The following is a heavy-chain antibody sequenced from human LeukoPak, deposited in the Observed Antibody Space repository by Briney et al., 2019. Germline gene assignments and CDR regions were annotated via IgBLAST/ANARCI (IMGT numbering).Heavy chain of an antibody. CDR3: ARVRRYFDWLLGGFDY. CDR2: IYYSGST. Sequence: SETLSLTCTVSGGSISSYYWSWIRQPPGKGLEWIGYIYYSGSTNYNPSLKSRVTISVDTSKNQFSLKLSSVTAADTAVYYCARVRRYFDWLLGGFDYWGQGTLVTVSS. CDR1: GGSISSYY. V-gene: IGHV4-59*01. D-gene: IGHD3-9*01. J-gene: IGHJ4*02.